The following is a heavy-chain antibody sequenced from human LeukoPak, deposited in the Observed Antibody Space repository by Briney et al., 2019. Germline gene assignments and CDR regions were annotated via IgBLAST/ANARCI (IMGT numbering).Heavy chain of an antibody. CDR3: AKGGDTAMGPLNFDY. V-gene: IGHV3-30*18. CDR2: ISYDGSNK. J-gene: IGHJ4*02. Sequence: GGSLRLSCAASGFTFSSYAMSWVRQAPGKGLEWVAVISYDGSNKYYADSVKGRFTISRDNSKDTLYLQMNSLRAEDTAVYYCAKGGDTAMGPLNFDYWGQGTLVTVSS. CDR1: GFTFSSYA. D-gene: IGHD5-18*01.